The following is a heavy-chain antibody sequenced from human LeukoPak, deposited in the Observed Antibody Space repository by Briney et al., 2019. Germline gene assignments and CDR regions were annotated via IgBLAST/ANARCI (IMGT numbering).Heavy chain of an antibody. CDR1: GFTFSSYG. CDR3: AKRDGYNSGPFDY. Sequence: GGSLRLSCAASGFTFSSYGMHWVRQAPGKGLEWVAFIQSDGSDQYYADSVKGRLSISRDNSKNTLYLQMNSLRTEDTAVYYCAKRDGYNSGPFDYWGQGTLVTVSS. V-gene: IGHV3-30*02. CDR2: IQSDGSDQ. D-gene: IGHD5-24*01. J-gene: IGHJ4*02.